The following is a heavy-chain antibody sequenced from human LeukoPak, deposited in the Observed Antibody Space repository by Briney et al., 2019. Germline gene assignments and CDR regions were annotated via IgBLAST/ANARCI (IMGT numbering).Heavy chain of an antibody. CDR1: GFTFSSYW. CDR2: IKHDGREK. CDR3: ARALDSLYSSGWPSVGY. V-gene: IGHV3-7*01. Sequence: GVSLRLSCTASGFTFSSYWMNWVPQAPGKGLEWVANIKHDGREKYHVDSVKGRFTISRDNAKNSLYLQMNSLRAEDTAVYYCARALDSLYSSGWPSVGYWGQGTLVTVSS. D-gene: IGHD6-19*01. J-gene: IGHJ4*02.